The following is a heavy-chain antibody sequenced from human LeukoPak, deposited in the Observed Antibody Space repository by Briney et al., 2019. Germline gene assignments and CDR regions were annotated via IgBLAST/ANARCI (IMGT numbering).Heavy chain of an antibody. V-gene: IGHV4-39*01. D-gene: IGHD3-3*01. CDR3: AGLIFGAAH. J-gene: IGHJ4*02. CDR1: GGSISSSSYY. CDR2: IYYSGST. Sequence: PSETLSLTCTVSGGSISSSSYYWGWIRQPPGKGLEWIGSIYYSGSTYYNPSLKSRVTISVDTSKNQFSLKLSSATAADTAVYYCAGLIFGAAHWGQGTLVTVSS.